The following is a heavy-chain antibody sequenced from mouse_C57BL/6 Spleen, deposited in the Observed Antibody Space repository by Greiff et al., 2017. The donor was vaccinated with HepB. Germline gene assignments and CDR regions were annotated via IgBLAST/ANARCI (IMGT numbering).Heavy chain of an antibody. V-gene: IGHV1-42*01. Sequence: VQLQQSGPELVKPGASVKISCKASGYSFTGYYMNWVKQSPEKSLEWIGEINPSTGGTTYNQKFKAKATLTVDTSSSTAYMQLKSLTSEDSAVYYCARDDGYSAWFAYWGQGTLVTVSA. D-gene: IGHD2-3*01. CDR3: ARDDGYSAWFAY. CDR1: GYSFTGYY. J-gene: IGHJ3*01. CDR2: INPSTGGT.